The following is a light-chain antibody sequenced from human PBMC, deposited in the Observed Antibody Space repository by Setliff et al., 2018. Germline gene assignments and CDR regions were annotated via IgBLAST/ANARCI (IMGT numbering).Light chain of an antibody. CDR1: SSDVGLYNL. V-gene: IGLV2-23*02. Sequence: QSALTQPASVSGSPGQSITISCTGTSSDVGLYNLVSWYQQHPGKAPKPIIYEVTKRPSGVSDRFSGSKSGNTASLTISGLQPEDEADYHCSSYTVKSTVIFAGGTKVTVL. J-gene: IGLJ2*01. CDR2: EVT. CDR3: SSYTVKSTVI.